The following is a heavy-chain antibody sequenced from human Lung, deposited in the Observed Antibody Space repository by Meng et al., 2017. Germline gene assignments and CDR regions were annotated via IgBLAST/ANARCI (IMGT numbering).Heavy chain of an antibody. J-gene: IGHJ4*02. CDR3: ARGPTTMAHDFDY. V-gene: IGHV4-34*01. CDR2: INHSGST. D-gene: IGHD4-11*01. CDR1: GGSFSDYY. Sequence: HGQLQQGGAGLLNPSETLSPTCVVPGGSFSDYYWSWIRQPPGKGLEWIGEINHSGSTNYNPSLESRATISVDTSQNNLSLKLSSVTAADSAVYYCARGPTTMAHDFDYWGQGTLVTVSS.